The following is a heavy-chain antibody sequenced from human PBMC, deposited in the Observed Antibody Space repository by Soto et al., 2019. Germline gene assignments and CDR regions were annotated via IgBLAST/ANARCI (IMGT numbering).Heavy chain of an antibody. Sequence: QVHLVQSEAEVRKPGSSVKVSCKSSGGSFTTDSIIWVRQAPGQGLEWMGGINPLFRTPVYAQKFQGRVTLSADESTSAAHLEVTGLTPEDTAVYFCAKGVASSDWGQGTPVTVSS. V-gene: IGHV1-69*01. CDR1: GGSFTTDS. D-gene: IGHD5-12*01. J-gene: IGHJ4*02. CDR3: AKGVASSD. CDR2: INPLFRTP.